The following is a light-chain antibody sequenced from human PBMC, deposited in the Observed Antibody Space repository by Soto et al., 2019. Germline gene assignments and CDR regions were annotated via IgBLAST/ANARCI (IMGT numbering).Light chain of an antibody. V-gene: IGLV1-40*01. CDR2: ANS. CDR3: QSYDTSLRGSV. CDR1: SSNIGAGYD. J-gene: IGLJ2*01. Sequence: QAVVTQPPSVSGAPGQRVTISCTGSSSNIGAGYDVHWYQQLPGTAPKLLIYANSNRPSGVPDRFSGSKSGTSASLAITGLQTEDEADYYCQSYDTSLRGSVFGGGTQLTVL.